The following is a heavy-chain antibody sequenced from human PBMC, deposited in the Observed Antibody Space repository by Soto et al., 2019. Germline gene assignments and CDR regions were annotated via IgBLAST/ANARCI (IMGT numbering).Heavy chain of an antibody. D-gene: IGHD6-13*01. CDR2: IYYSGST. J-gene: IGHJ4*02. CDR3: AREEGYSSSWYYFDY. CDR1: GGSISSYY. V-gene: IGHV4-59*01. Sequence: PSETLSLTCTVSGGSISSYYWIWIRQPPGKGLEWIGYIYYSGSTNYNPSLKSRVTISVDTSKNQFSLKLSSVTAADTAVYYCAREEGYSSSWYYFDYWGQGTLVTVSS.